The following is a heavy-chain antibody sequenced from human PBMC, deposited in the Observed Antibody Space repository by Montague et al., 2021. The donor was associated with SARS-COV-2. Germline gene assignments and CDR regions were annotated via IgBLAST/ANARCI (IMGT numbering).Heavy chain of an antibody. J-gene: IGHJ4*02. CDR2: IYYSGST. V-gene: IGHV4-59*01. Sequence: SETLSLTCTVSGGSISSYYWSWIRQPPGKGLEWIGYIYYSGSTNYNPSLKSRVTISVDTSKNQFSLKLTSVTAADTAVYYCARRRDGYYHRSALSDYWGQGTLVTVSS. CDR3: ARRRDGYYHRSALSDY. D-gene: IGHD3-22*01. CDR1: GGSISSYY.